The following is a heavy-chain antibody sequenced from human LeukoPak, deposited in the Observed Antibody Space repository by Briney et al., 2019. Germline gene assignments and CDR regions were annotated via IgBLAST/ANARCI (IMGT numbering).Heavy chain of an antibody. CDR2: IYYSGST. CDR1: GGSIRSYY. V-gene: IGHV4-59*08. D-gene: IGHD6-19*01. CDR3: ARLYSSAYYFDY. J-gene: IGHJ4*02. Sequence: SETLSLTCTVSGGSIRSYYWSWIRQPPGKGLEWIGYIYYSGSTNYNPSLKSRVTISVDTSKNQFSLKLSSVTAADTAVYYCARLYSSAYYFDYWGQGTLVTVSS.